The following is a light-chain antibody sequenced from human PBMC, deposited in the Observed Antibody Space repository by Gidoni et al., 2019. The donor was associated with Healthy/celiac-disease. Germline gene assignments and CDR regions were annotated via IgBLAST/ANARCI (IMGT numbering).Light chain of an antibody. V-gene: IGLV3-1*01. Sequence: SSELTQPPSVSVSPGQTASITCSGVKLGDTYACRYQQKPGQSPVLVIYQDSKRPSGTPERFSGSDSGNTATLTISGTQAMDEADYYCQAWDSSTLYVFGTGTKVTVL. CDR2: QDS. J-gene: IGLJ1*01. CDR3: QAWDSSTLYV. CDR1: KLGDTY.